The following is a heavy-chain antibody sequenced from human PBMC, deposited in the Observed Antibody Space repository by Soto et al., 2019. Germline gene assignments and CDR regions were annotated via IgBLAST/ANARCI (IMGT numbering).Heavy chain of an antibody. V-gene: IGHV3-23*01. CDR2: ISETGGRT. CDR3: AKSLNIDWKNWFDL. D-gene: IGHD1-1*01. Sequence: QLLESGGGLAQPGGSLTLSCAASGFTFSSSDMNWVRQAPGKGLEWVSIISETGGRTYYADSVKGRFTISRDNARSVLYLQMNSLRADATAVYYFAKSLNIDWKNWFDLWGQGTLVTVSS. J-gene: IGHJ5*02. CDR1: GFTFSSSD.